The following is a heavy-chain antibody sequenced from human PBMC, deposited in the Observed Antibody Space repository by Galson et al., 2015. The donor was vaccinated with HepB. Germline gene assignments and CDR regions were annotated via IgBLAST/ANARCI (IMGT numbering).Heavy chain of an antibody. CDR1: GFIFSDYY. Sequence: SLRLSCAASGFIFSDYYMSWIRQAPGKGLEWISYISGSTIYTNYAGSVKGRFTISRGNAKNSLYLHLNSVTAEDTAVYYCARVADADYGDHTHFDYWGQGTLVTVSS. CDR3: ARVADADYGDHTHFDY. V-gene: IGHV3-11*06. CDR2: ISGSTIYT. J-gene: IGHJ4*02. D-gene: IGHD4-17*01.